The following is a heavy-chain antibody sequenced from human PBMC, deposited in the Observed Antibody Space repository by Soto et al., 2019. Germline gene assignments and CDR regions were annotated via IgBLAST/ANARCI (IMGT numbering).Heavy chain of an antibody. Sequence: GGSLRLSCAASGFTFSNYAMNWVRQAPGKGLEWVSVISGSGGSTYYADSVKGRFTISRDNSKNTLYLQMNSLRAEDTAVYYCAKGFWAVAGTRYFDYWCQAILLTVSS. D-gene: IGHD6-19*01. J-gene: IGHJ4*02. V-gene: IGHV3-23*01. CDR3: AKGFWAVAGTRYFDY. CDR1: GFTFSNYA. CDR2: ISGSGGST.